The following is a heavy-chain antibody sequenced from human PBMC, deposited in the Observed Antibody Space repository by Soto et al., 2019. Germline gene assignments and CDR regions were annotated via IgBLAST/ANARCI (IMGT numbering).Heavy chain of an antibody. D-gene: IGHD3-22*01. CDR3: AKGPYDTSGYYNFDY. J-gene: IGHJ4*02. CDR1: GSTFDDYA. Sequence: SLRLSCAASGSTFDDYAMHWVRQAPGKGLEWVSGISWNSAAIGYADSVRGRFSISRDNAKNSLYLQMNSLRAEDTALYYCAKGPYDTSGYYNFDYWGQGTLLTVSS. CDR2: ISWNSAAI. V-gene: IGHV3-9*01.